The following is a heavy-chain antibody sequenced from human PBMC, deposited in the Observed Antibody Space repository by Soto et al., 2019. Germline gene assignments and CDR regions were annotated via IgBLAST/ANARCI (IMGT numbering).Heavy chain of an antibody. V-gene: IGHV4-31*03. J-gene: IGHJ3*02. Sequence: SETQSLTCTVSGGSISSGGYYWSWIRQHPGKGLEWIGYIYYSGSTYYNPSLKSRVTISVDTSKNQFSLKLSSVTAADTAVYYCARVGGEMATAGGFDIWGQGTMVTVSS. CDR3: ARVGGEMATAGGFDI. D-gene: IGHD5-18*01. CDR1: GGSISSGGYY. CDR2: IYYSGST.